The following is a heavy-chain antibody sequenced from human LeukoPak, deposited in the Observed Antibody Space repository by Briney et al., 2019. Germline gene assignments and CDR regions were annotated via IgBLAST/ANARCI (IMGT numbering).Heavy chain of an antibody. CDR3: ARDNMEVAPGSYGY. V-gene: IGHV3-23*01. CDR2: IGISSGNT. CDR1: GFTFSDYS. D-gene: IGHD3-10*01. Sequence: GGSLRLSCAASGFTFSDYSMNWVRQAPGKGLEWISWIGISSGNTKYADSVKGRFTISRDNSKNTLYLQMNSLRAEDTAVYYCARDNMEVAPGSYGYWGQGTLVTASS. J-gene: IGHJ4*02.